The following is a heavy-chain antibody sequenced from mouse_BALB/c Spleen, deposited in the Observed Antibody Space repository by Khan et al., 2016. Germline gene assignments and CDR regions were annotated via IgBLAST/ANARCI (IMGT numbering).Heavy chain of an antibody. J-gene: IGHJ4*01. D-gene: IGHD2-10*02. V-gene: IGHV2-2*02. CDR3: ARFLYGNYAMDY. CDR1: GFSLTSYG. CDR2: IWSGGST. Sequence: QVQLKQSGPGLVQPSQSLSITCTVAGFSLTSYGVHWVRQSPGKGLEWLGVIWSGGSTDYNAAFISRLSISKDNSKSQVFFKMNSLQANDTAIYXSARFLYGNYAMDYWGQGTSVTVSS.